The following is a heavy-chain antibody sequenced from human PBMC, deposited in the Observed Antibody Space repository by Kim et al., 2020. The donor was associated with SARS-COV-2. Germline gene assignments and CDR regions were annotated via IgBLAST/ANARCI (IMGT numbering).Heavy chain of an antibody. Sequence: GESLKISCQGSGYRFTNYWIGWVRQMPGKGLEWIGIFYPGDSDSRYSPSLQGQVTISADKSISTAYLQWNSLKASHTAIYYCVRRVTWAAYGGVDDYYFDLWGRGTLVTVPS. CDR3: VRRVTWAAYGGVDDYYFDL. CDR1: GYRFTNYW. J-gene: IGHJ2*01. V-gene: IGHV5-51*01. D-gene: IGHD2-8*02. CDR2: FYPGDSDS.